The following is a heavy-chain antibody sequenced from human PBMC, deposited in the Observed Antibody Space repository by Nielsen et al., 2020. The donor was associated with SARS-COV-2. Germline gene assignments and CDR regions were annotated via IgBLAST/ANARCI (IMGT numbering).Heavy chain of an antibody. J-gene: IGHJ6*02. CDR1: GGSFSDYH. V-gene: IGHV4-34*01. CDR2: ISRSGGT. CDR3: ARANLGGYYYYGIDV. D-gene: IGHD1-26*01. Sequence: SETLSLTCAVYGGSFSDYHWTWIRQPPGKGLEWIGEISRSGGTNYNPSLQSRVTISVDTSKNQFSLTLTSVTAADTAIYYCARANLGGYYYYGIDVWGQGTRVTVSS.